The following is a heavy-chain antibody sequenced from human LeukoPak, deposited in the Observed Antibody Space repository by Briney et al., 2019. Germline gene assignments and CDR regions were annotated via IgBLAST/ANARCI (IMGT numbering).Heavy chain of an antibody. CDR2: MNPDSGNT. CDR1: RYAFNIYD. CDR3: AVHLPGDYLDR. J-gene: IGHJ4*02. V-gene: IGHV1-8*01. Sequence: ASVRVSCKASRYAFNIYDINWVRQANGQGLEWMGWMNPDSGNTGFAQKFQGRVTMTRNTSITTAYMELSSLRFEDTAVYYCAVHLPGDYLDRWGQGTPVTVSS.